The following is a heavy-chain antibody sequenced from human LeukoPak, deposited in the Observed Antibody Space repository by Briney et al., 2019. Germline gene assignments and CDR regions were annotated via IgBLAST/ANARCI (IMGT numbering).Heavy chain of an antibody. J-gene: IGHJ4*02. Sequence: ASVKVTCKPSGYTFTDHFIHWVRQAPGQGLEWMGQINSNNGGEKYAPKFQGRVTVLRDTSINTIYLDLTSLTSDDTAVYYCAREPYSSSSDRHEKAFDYWGQGTLVTVSS. V-gene: IGHV1-2*06. CDR3: AREPYSSSSDRHEKAFDY. CDR2: INSNNGGE. CDR1: GYTFTDHF. D-gene: IGHD6-6*01.